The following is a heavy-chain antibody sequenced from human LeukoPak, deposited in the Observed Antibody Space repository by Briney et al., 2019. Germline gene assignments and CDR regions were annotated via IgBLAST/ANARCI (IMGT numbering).Heavy chain of an antibody. CDR2: ISSSSGII. CDR3: ARDRCSSTSCPDY. D-gene: IGHD2-2*01. J-gene: IGHJ4*02. CDR1: GFTFNFYS. Sequence: PGGSLRPSCAASGFTFNFYSMNWVRQAPGKGLEWVSYISSSSGIIYYADSVKGRFTISRDNAKNSLYLQMNSLRAEDTAVYYCARDRCSSTSCPDYWGQGTLVTVSS. V-gene: IGHV3-21*05.